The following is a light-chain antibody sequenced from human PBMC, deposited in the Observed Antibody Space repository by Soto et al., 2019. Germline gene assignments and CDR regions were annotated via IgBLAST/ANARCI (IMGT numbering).Light chain of an antibody. Sequence: QLVLTQPASVSGSPGQSITISCTGTGSDVGGYNYVSWYQQHPDKAPKLMIYDVSNRPSGVSNRFSGSKSGNTASLTISGLQAEDEADYFCSSYTSSSTYVFGTGTKLTVL. J-gene: IGLJ1*01. CDR3: SSYTSSSTYV. CDR2: DVS. V-gene: IGLV2-14*03. CDR1: GSDVGGYNY.